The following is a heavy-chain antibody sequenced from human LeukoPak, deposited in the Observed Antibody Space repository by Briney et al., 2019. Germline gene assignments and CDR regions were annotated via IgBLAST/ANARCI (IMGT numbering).Heavy chain of an antibody. Sequence: SETLSLTCAVSDDSFSSQYWPWIRQPPGRGLEGIGYISYLGCTNYNPSLKSRDTISINPSKNQFSLKLSSVTAADTAVYYCARDLVTVTKGFDIWGQGTMVSVSS. D-gene: IGHD4-17*01. J-gene: IGHJ3*02. CDR1: DDSFSSQY. V-gene: IGHV4-59*11. CDR2: ISYLGCT. CDR3: ARDLVTVTKGFDI.